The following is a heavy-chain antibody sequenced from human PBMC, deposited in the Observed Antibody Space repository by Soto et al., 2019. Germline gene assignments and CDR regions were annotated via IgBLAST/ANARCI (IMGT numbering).Heavy chain of an antibody. D-gene: IGHD2-2*01. V-gene: IGHV3-13*01. J-gene: IGHJ6*02. CDR1: GFTFSSYD. CDR3: ARGGDCSKTSCYWARLYYGLDV. Sequence: LRLSCAASGFTFSSYDMHWVRQATGKGLEWVSAIGTAGDTYYSGSVKGRFSVSRENVKNSLYLQMNSLRAGDTAVYYCARGGDCSKTSCYWARLYYGLDVWGQGTTVTVS. CDR2: IGTAGDT.